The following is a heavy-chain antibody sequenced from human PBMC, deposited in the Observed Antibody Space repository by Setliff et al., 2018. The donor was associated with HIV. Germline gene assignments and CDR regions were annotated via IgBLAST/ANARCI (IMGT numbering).Heavy chain of an antibody. CDR1: CYSFINYG. V-gene: IGHV1-18*01. Sequence: ASVKVSCKASCYSFINYGISWVRQAPGQGLEWMGWISAYDGNTNYAQKFQGRVTTTIDRSTSTAYMELRSLRSDDTAVYYCARQIFWRDYYFDYWGQGTLVTVSS. CDR3: ARQIFWRDYYFDY. D-gene: IGHD3-3*01. J-gene: IGHJ4*02. CDR2: ISAYDGNT.